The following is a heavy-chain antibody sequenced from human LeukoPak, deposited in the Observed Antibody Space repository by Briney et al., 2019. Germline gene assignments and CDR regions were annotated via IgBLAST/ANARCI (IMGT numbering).Heavy chain of an antibody. D-gene: IGHD3-10*01. CDR3: GRAGFGTAYNRFYYYMDV. J-gene: IGHJ6*03. Sequence: PSETLSLTCEVSNYPITSDYYWVWTRQPPGQGLEWIGQIFHSGIAHYNPSLKSRVTMSVDTSRSQFSVNLNSVTAADTAVYYCGRAGFGTAYNRFYYYMDVWGKGTTVTVSS. CDR2: IFHSGIA. CDR1: NYPITSDYY. V-gene: IGHV4-38-2*01.